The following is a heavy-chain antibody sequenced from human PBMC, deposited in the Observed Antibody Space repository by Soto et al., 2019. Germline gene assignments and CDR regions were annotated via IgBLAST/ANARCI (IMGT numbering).Heavy chain of an antibody. CDR1: GGNFTNSG. J-gene: IGHJ5*02. CDR2: IIPLFGTT. V-gene: IGHV1-69*13. CDR3: ARAHGTSWYNWFDP. D-gene: IGHD6-13*01. Sequence: SVKVSCKASGGNFTNSGIGWVRQAPGQGLEWMGGIIPLFGTTNYAHKFRGRVTVTADESTSTVYMELNSLRSEDTAMYYCARAHGTSWYNWFDPWGQGTLVTVSS.